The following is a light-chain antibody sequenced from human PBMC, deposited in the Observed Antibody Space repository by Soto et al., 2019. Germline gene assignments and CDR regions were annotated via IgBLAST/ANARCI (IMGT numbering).Light chain of an antibody. J-gene: IGKJ4*01. V-gene: IGKV3-15*01. CDR1: QTISND. CDR2: GAA. Sequence: EVVMTQSPATVSVSPGEGVTLSCRASQTISNDLAWYQQKPGQAPRLLIYGAATRTTGVPARFSGGGSGTEFTLTISSRPSEDFAFYYCQQNNKWPPVTFGGGTKVEIK. CDR3: QQNNKWPPVT.